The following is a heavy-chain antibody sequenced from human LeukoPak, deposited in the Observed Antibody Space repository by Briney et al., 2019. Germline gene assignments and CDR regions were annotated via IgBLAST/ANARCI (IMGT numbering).Heavy chain of an antibody. CDR3: AKNGQSGFSFDP. Sequence: SETLSLTCAVYGGSLNGHYWSWIRQPPGKGLEWIGEGSDSGGTKFNPSLKSRVTISADTSKNQFSLRLSSVTAADTAVYYYAKNGQSGFSFDPWGQGTLVIVSS. CDR2: GSDSGGT. J-gene: IGHJ5*02. CDR1: GGSLNGHY. V-gene: IGHV4-34*01. D-gene: IGHD1-26*01.